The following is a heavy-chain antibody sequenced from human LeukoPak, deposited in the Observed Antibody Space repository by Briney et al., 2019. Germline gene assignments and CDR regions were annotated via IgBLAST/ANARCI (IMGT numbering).Heavy chain of an antibody. J-gene: IGHJ4*02. V-gene: IGHV3-53*01. CDR2: VYGSGNT. D-gene: IGHD6-6*01. CDR3: AREDLVLHYFDY. Sequence: PGGSLRLSCAASGFSIRSNYISWVRQAPGKGLEWVSIVYGSGNTYYSDSVKGRFTISRDNSKNTLYLQMNSLRAEDTAVYYCAREDLVLHYFDYWGQGTLVTVSS. CDR1: GFSIRSNY.